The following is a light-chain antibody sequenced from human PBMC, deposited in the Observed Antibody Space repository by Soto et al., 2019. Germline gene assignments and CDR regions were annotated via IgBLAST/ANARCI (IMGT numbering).Light chain of an antibody. J-gene: IGLJ2*01. V-gene: IGLV3-27*01. Sequence: SYELTQPSSVSVSPGQTARITCSGDVLAKKYARWFQQKPGQAPVLVIYKDSERPSGIPERFSGSSSGTTVTLTISGAQVEDEADYYCYSAAAYVVFGGGTKVTVL. CDR3: YSAAAYVV. CDR1: VLAKKY. CDR2: KDS.